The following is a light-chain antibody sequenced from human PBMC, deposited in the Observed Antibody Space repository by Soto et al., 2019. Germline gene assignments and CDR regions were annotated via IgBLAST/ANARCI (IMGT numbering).Light chain of an antibody. Sequence: DIRLTQSPSFLSASVGDRVTITCRASQGISSYLAWYQQKPGKAPKLLIYAASTLQSGVPSRFSGSGSGTEFTLTIISLQPEDFATYYCQQLNSGMYTFGQGTKLEIK. J-gene: IGKJ2*01. V-gene: IGKV1-9*01. CDR1: QGISSY. CDR2: AAS. CDR3: QQLNSGMYT.